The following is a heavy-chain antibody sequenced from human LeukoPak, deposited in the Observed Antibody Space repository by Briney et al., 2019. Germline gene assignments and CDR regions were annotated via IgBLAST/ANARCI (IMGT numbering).Heavy chain of an antibody. Sequence: ASVKVSCKASGYTFTSYGISWVRQAPGQGLEWMGWISAYNGNTNYAQKLQGRVTMTTDTSTSTAYMELRSLRSDDTAVYYCARLVGANQYYYGMDVWGQGTTVTVSS. J-gene: IGHJ6*02. CDR3: ARLVGANQYYYGMDV. V-gene: IGHV1-18*01. D-gene: IGHD1-26*01. CDR1: GYTFTSYG. CDR2: ISAYNGNT.